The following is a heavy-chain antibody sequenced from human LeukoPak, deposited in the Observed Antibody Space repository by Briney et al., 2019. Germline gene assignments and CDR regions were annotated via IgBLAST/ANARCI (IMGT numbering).Heavy chain of an antibody. CDR2: IKEDGSAK. V-gene: IGHV3-7*01. CDR1: GFTFSTSW. J-gene: IGHJ5*02. Sequence: SGGSLRLSCAASGFTFSTSWMTWVRQAPGKGLEWVANIKEDGSAKNYVDFVKGRFTISRDNAKNALYLRMNSLRVEDTAVYYCARDKAYNSFDLWGQGTLVIVSS. CDR3: ARDKAYNSFDL. D-gene: IGHD1-14*01.